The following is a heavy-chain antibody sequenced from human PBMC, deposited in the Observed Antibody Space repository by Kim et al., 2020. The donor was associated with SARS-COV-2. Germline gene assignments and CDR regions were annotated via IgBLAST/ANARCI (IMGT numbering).Heavy chain of an antibody. Sequence: SETLSLTCTVSGGSISGYYWSWIRQPPGKGLEWIGYINYSGSTNYNPSLKSRVTISVDTSKNQFSLKLSSVTAADTAVYYCARRYWIYPSEPFDYWGQGTLVTVSS. CDR3: ARRYWIYPSEPFDY. CDR2: INYSGST. J-gene: IGHJ4*02. CDR1: GGSISGYY. D-gene: IGHD1-7*01. V-gene: IGHV4-59*01.